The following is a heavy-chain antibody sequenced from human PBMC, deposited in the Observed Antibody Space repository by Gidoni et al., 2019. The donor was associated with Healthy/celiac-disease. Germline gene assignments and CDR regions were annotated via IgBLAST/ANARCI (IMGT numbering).Heavy chain of an antibody. CDR1: GYTFTGYY. D-gene: IGHD3-10*01. J-gene: IGHJ4*02. CDR3: ARDRAVLLWFGDPPGICDY. CDR2: INPNSGGT. V-gene: IGHV1-2*02. Sequence: QVQLVQSGAEVKKPGASVKVSCKASGYTFTGYYMHWVRQAPGQGLEWMGWINPNSGGTNYAQKFQGRVTMTRDTSISTAYMELSRLRSDDTAVYYCARDRAVLLWFGDPPGICDYWGQGTLVTVSS.